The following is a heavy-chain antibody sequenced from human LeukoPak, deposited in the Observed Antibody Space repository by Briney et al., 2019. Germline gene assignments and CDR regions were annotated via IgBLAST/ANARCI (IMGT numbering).Heavy chain of an antibody. CDR1: GGSVSSGSYY. V-gene: IGHV4-61*02. CDR2: IYTSGST. Sequence: SETLSLTCTVSGGSVSSGSYYWSWIRQPAGKGLEWIGRIYTSGSTNYNPSLKSRVTMSVDTSKNQFSLKLSSVTAADTAVYYCARRMAFDIWGQGTMVTVSS. J-gene: IGHJ3*02. D-gene: IGHD2-8*01. CDR3: ARRMAFDI.